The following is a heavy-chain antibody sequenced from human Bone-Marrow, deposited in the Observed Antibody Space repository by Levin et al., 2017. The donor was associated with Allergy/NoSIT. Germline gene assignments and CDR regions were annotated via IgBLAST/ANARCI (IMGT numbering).Heavy chain of an antibody. J-gene: IGHJ4*02. CDR1: GFTFSSYA. CDR3: AKEGLAVAGYYFDS. V-gene: IGHV3-23*01. CDR2: ISGSGTIT. D-gene: IGHD6-19*01. Sequence: GGSLRLSCAASGFTFSSYAMSWVRQAPGKGLEWVSSISGSGTITHYAESVKGRFTISSDISKNMLHLQMNSLRAEDTAIYSCAKEGLAVAGYYFDSWGQGTLVTVSS.